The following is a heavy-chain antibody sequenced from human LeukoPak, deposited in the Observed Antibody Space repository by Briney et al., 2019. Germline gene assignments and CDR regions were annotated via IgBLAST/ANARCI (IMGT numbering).Heavy chain of an antibody. D-gene: IGHD6-13*01. V-gene: IGHV1-2*02. CDR2: INPNNGGT. CDR3: ARGSSSPVPNFDY. CDR1: GYTFTGYY. J-gene: IGHJ4*02. Sequence: ASVKVSCKASGYTFTGYYMHWVRQAPGQGLEWVGWINPNNGGTSYAQKFQGRVTMTRDTSITTAYMELSTLTSDDTAVYYCARGSSSPVPNFDYWGQGTLVTASS.